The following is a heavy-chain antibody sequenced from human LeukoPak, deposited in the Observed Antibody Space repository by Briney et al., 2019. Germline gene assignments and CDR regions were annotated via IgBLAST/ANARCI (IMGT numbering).Heavy chain of an antibody. CDR2: IYYSGST. D-gene: IGHD2-15*01. CDR1: GGSISSSSYY. J-gene: IGHJ4*02. V-gene: IGHV4-39*01. CDR3: ARHVKDDSGGSCYSFSY. Sequence: PSETLSLTCTVSGGSISSSSYYWGWIRQPPGKGLEWIGGIYYSGSTYYNPSLKSRVTISVDTSKNQFSLKLSSVTAADTAVYYCARHVKDDSGGSCYSFSYWGQGTLVTVSS.